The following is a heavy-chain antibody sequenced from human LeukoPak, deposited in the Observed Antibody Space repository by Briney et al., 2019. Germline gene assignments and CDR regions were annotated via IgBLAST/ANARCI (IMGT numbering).Heavy chain of an antibody. CDR3: ARDVGLSGYDLNDY. V-gene: IGHV3-7*01. CDR2: IKYDGSEK. J-gene: IGHJ4*02. D-gene: IGHD5-12*01. Sequence: VGSPSLSCVESGVTFGTYWVSWVSNTPRKGLELVADIKYDGSEKYYGDSVKGRFTVSRDNAKNSLYLQMNSLRAEDTAMYYCARDVGLSGYDLNDYWGQGTLVTVSS. CDR1: GVTFGTYW.